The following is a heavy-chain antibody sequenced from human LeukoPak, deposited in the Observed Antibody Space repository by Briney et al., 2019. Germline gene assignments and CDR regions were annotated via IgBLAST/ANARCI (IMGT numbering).Heavy chain of an antibody. Sequence: KPSETLSLTCTVSGGSISSYYWSWIRQPAGKGLEWIGRIYTSGSTNYNPSLKSRVTMSVDTSKNQFTLKLSSVTAADTAVYYCARDGYYDFWSGIDYYMDVWGKGTTVTVSS. CDR1: GGSISSYY. V-gene: IGHV4-4*07. D-gene: IGHD3-3*01. J-gene: IGHJ6*03. CDR3: ARDGYYDFWSGIDYYMDV. CDR2: IYTSGST.